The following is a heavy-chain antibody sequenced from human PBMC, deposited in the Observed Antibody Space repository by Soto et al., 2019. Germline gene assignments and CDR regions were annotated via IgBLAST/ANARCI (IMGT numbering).Heavy chain of an antibody. Sequence: QVRLQESGPGLVKPSETLSLTCTVSGGSISSYYWSWIRQPPGKGLEWIGDIYNTGSTIYNPSLKGAASVTVDSAKSQLSMKLNSVTAADTAVYYCARDLWVYCGADLSPLDVWGQGTMVTVSS. J-gene: IGHJ6*02. D-gene: IGHD2-21*01. CDR1: GGSISSYY. CDR3: ARDLWVYCGADLSPLDV. V-gene: IGHV4-59*01. CDR2: IYNTGST.